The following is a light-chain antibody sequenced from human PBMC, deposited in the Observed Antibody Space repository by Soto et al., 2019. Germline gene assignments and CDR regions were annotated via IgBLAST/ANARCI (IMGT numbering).Light chain of an antibody. CDR3: QSYDSSLSGVV. Sequence: QSVLTQPPSVSGAPGQRVTISCTGSSSNIGAGYDVHWYQQLPGTAPKVLIYGNSNRPSGVPDRFSSSKSGTSTSLAITGLQAEDEAGYYCQSYDSSLSGVVFGGGTKVTVL. V-gene: IGLV1-40*01. CDR1: SSNIGAGYD. CDR2: GNS. J-gene: IGLJ2*01.